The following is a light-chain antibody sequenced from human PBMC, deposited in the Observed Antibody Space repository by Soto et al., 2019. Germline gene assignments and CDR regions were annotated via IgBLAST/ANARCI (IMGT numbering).Light chain of an antibody. CDR2: GAS. V-gene: IGKV3-11*02. CDR1: QSVSSN. CDR3: QQRYNWPIT. J-gene: IGKJ5*01. Sequence: EIVLTQSPATLSLSPGERATLSCRASQSVSSNLAWYQQKPGQAPRLLIYGASTRATGIPARFSGSGSGRDFTLTISSLEPEDFSVYYCQQRYNWPITFGQGTRLEIK.